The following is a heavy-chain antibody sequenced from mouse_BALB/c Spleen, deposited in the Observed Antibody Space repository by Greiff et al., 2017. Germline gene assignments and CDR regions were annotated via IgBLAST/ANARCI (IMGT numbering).Heavy chain of an antibody. Sequence: EVQLQESGPGLVKPSQSLSLSCTVTGYSITSDYAWNCIRHFPGNKLELMGFISYSGSTSYNPSLKSRIPITRDTTKNQFFLQLNSVTTEDTAIYDCARGGDYDDYAMDYWGQGTSVTVSS. CDR2: ISYSGST. V-gene: IGHV3-2*02. D-gene: IGHD2-4*01. CDR1: GYSITSDYA. J-gene: IGHJ4*01. CDR3: ARGGDYDDYAMDY.